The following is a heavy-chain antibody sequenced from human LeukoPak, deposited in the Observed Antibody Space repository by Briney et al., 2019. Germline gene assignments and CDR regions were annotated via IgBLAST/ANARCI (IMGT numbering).Heavy chain of an antibody. D-gene: IGHD6-13*01. CDR3: ARSWYGI. Sequence: SETLSLTCTVSGGSISGYYWSWIRQPPGKGLEWIGEINHSGSTNYNPSLKSRVTISVDTSKNQFSLKLSSVTAADTAVYYCARSWYGIWGQGTMVTVSS. CDR1: GGSISGYY. CDR2: INHSGST. J-gene: IGHJ3*02. V-gene: IGHV4-34*01.